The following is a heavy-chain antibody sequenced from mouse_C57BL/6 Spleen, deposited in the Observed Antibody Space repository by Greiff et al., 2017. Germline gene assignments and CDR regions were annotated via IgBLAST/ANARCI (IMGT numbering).Heavy chain of an antibody. D-gene: IGHD2-5*01. Sequence: QVQLQQPGAELVRPGSSVKLSCKASGYTFTSYWMHWVKQRPIQGLEWIGNIDPSDSETHYNQKFKDKATLTVDKSSSTAYMQLSSLTSEDSAVYYCARGGSYYSNYDCWGQGTTLTVSS. CDR2: IDPSDSET. CDR1: GYTFTSYW. V-gene: IGHV1-52*01. CDR3: ARGGSYYSNYDC. J-gene: IGHJ2*01.